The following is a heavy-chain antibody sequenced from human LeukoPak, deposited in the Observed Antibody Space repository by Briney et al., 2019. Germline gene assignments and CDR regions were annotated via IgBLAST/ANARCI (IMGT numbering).Heavy chain of an antibody. CDR1: GGSISSYY. CDR2: IYHSGST. J-gene: IGHJ4*02. D-gene: IGHD1-1*01. CDR3: ARDRGTWNDDGFDY. Sequence: ASETLSLTCTVSGGSISSYYWSWIRQPPGKGLEWIGSIYHSGSTNYNPSLKGRVTISVDTSKNQFSLKLSSVTAADTAVYYCARDRGTWNDDGFDYWGQGTLVTVSS. V-gene: IGHV4-59*12.